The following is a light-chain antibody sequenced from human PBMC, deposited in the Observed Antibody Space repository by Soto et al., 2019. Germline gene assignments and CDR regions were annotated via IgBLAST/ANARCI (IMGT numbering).Light chain of an antibody. CDR1: SSDVGGYNY. CDR2: DVS. J-gene: IGLJ2*01. V-gene: IGLV2-11*01. Sequence: QSVLTQPRSVSGSPGQSVTISCTGTSSDVGGYNYVSWYQHNPGKAPKLMIFDVSARPSGVPDRFSGSESANTASLTISGLQAEDEADYYCCSYAGTYTPLFGGGTKLTVL. CDR3: CSYAGTYTPL.